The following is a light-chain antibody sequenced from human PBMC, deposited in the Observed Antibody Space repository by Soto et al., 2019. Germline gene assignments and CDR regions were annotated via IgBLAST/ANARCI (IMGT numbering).Light chain of an antibody. Sequence: QSALTQPASVSGSPGQSITLSCIGTSSDIGGYNYVSWYQQHPGKAPKLMIYDVYDRPLGVSNRFSGSKSGNTASLTISGLQDEDEADYYCSSYTGNRSYVFGAGTKLTVL. V-gene: IGLV2-14*03. CDR3: SSYTGNRSYV. CDR2: DVY. J-gene: IGLJ1*01. CDR1: SSDIGGYNY.